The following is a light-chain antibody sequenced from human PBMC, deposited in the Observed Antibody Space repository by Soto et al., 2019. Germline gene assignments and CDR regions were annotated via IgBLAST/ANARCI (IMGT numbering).Light chain of an antibody. J-gene: IGLJ2*01. Sequence: QSALTQPRSVSGSPGQSVTISCTGTSSDVGAYQYVSWYQQHPGKAPKLMVYDVNKRPSGVPDRFSGSKSGDTASLTIFGLQAEDEADYYCGSYAGRYTRIFGGGTKLTVL. CDR3: GSYAGRYTRI. CDR1: SSDVGAYQY. CDR2: DVN. V-gene: IGLV2-11*01.